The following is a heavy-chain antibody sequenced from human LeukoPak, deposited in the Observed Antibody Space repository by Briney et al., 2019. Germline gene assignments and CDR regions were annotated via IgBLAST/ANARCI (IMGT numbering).Heavy chain of an antibody. J-gene: IGHJ4*02. Sequence: GGSLRLSCAASGFTFSSYSMNWVRQAPGKGLEWVSSISSSSSYIYYADSVKGRFTISRDNAKNSLYLQMSGLRAEDTAIYYCAKPPTTVTTRGFDYWGQGTLVTVSP. D-gene: IGHD4-17*01. CDR1: GFTFSSYS. CDR3: AKPPTTVTTRGFDY. V-gene: IGHV3-21*04. CDR2: ISSSSSYI.